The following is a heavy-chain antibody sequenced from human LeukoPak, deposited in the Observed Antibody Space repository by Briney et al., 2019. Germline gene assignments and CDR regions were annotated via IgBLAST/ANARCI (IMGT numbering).Heavy chain of an antibody. D-gene: IGHD3-10*01. Sequence: GASVKVSCKASGYTFTSYGISWVRQAPGQGLEWMGWISAYNGNTNYAQKLQGRVTMTTDTSTSTAYMELRSLRSDDTAVYYCARDSGYYGSGSLHNWFDPWGQGTLVTVSS. CDR2: ISAYNGNT. CDR1: GYTFTSYG. CDR3: ARDSGYYGSGSLHNWFDP. J-gene: IGHJ5*02. V-gene: IGHV1-18*01.